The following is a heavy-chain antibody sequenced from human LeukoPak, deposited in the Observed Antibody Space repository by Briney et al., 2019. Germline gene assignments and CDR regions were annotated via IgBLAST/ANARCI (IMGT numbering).Heavy chain of an antibody. V-gene: IGHV5-51*01. D-gene: IGHD6-13*01. CDR3: AREEYSSSGGNWFDP. J-gene: IGHJ5*02. Sequence: GESLKISCKGSGYSFTSYWIGWVRQMPGKGLEWMGIIYPGDSDTRYSPSFQGQVTISADKSISTAYLQWSSLKASDTAMYYCAREEYSSSGGNWFDPWGQGTLVTVSS. CDR2: IYPGDSDT. CDR1: GYSFTSYW.